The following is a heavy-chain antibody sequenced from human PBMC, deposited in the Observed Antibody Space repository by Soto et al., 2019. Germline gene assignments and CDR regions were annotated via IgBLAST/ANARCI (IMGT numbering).Heavy chain of an antibody. CDR3: ARVRFGQWGYAMDV. V-gene: IGHV3-11*01. Sequence: QVHLVESGGGLVKPGGSLRLSCAASGITFSDCYMNWIRQAPGKGLEWVSYMSSSGNKINYAGSVRGRFTVSRDNAKNSMFLQMNSMSAEDTAIYYCARVRFGQWGYAMDVWGQGTTVTVSS. CDR2: MSSSGNKI. D-gene: IGHD3-10*01. J-gene: IGHJ6*02. CDR1: GITFSDCY.